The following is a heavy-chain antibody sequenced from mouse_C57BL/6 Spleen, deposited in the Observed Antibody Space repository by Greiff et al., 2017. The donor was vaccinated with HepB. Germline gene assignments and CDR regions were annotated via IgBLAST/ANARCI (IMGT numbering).Heavy chain of an antibody. CDR1: GYSFTSYY. Sequence: QVQLKESGPELVKPGASVKISCKASGYSFTSYYIHWVKQRPGQGLEWIGWMYPGSGNTKYNEKFKGKATLTADTSSSTAYMQLSSLTSEDSAVYYGAPITTVKAWFAYWGQGTLVTVSA. D-gene: IGHD1-1*01. CDR2: MYPGSGNT. J-gene: IGHJ3*01. CDR3: APITTVKAWFAY. V-gene: IGHV1-66*01.